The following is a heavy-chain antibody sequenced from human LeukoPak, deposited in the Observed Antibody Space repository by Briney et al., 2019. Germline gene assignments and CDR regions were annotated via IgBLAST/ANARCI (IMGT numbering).Heavy chain of an antibody. D-gene: IGHD6-19*01. CDR2: ISGSGGST. J-gene: IGHJ4*02. V-gene: IGHV3-23*01. CDR3: AKDQLRYSSGWYPLRYFDY. CDR1: GFTFSSYS. Sequence: PGGSLRLSCAASGFTFSSYSMSWVRQAPGKGLEWVSAISGSGGSTYYADSVKGRSTISRDNSKNTLYLQMNSLRAEDTAVYYCAKDQLRYSSGWYPLRYFDYWGQGTLVTVSS.